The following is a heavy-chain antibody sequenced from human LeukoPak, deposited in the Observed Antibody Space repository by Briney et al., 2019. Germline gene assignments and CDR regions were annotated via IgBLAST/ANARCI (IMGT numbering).Heavy chain of an antibody. V-gene: IGHV1-18*01. CDR3: ARAIRTIFGVAEFLDS. CDR1: GYTFNSHG. D-gene: IGHD3-3*01. CDR2: ISAFNGNT. Sequence: GASVKVSCKASGYTFNSHGITWVRHAPGEGLEWLGWISAFNGNTNYAQKFQGRVTLTTDVSMSTAYMELRSLRSDDTAVYYCARAIRTIFGVAEFLDSWGQGTLVTVSS. J-gene: IGHJ4*02.